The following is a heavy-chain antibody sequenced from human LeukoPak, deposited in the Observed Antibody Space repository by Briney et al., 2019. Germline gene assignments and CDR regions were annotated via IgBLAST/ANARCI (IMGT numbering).Heavy chain of an antibody. D-gene: IGHD3-16*01. CDR1: GGSISSYN. V-gene: IGHV4-4*07. CDR2: IYSSGTT. CDR3: ARETYNDAWYGDL. Sequence: SETLSLTCTVSGGSISSYNWSWTRQPAGVRLEWIGRIYSSGTTNYNPSFESRVTMSVDTSKNQFYLKLTSVTAADTAVYYCARETYNDAWYGDLWGQGSLVTVSS. J-gene: IGHJ5*02.